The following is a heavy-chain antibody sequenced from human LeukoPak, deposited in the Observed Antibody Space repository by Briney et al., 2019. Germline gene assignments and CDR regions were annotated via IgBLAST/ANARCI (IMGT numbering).Heavy chain of an antibody. CDR2: ISRDESST. CDR3: ARDLGNLINAYDI. J-gene: IGHJ3*02. V-gene: IGHV3-74*01. D-gene: IGHD1-26*01. Sequence: GGSLRLSCAASGFTFSDYWMHWVCQAPGKGLVWVSRISRDESSTNYADSVKGRFTISRDNAKGTLYFQMNSLRPEDTAVYYCARDLGNLINAYDIWGQGTMVTVSS. CDR1: GFTFSDYW.